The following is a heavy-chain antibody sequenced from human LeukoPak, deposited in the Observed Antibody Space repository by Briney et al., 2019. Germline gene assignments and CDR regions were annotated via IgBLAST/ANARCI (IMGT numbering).Heavy chain of an antibody. J-gene: IGHJ4*02. CDR1: GFTFSSYA. Sequence: GGSLRLSCAASGFTFSSYAMSWDRHTSGKGLQWLSAISGSGGGTNYADSVKGRFTISRDNSKNILYLQMNSLGAEDTAIYYCTEASATVWPNYFDSWGQGTLVTVSS. V-gene: IGHV3-23*01. CDR2: ISGSGGGT. D-gene: IGHD6-25*01. CDR3: TEASATVWPNYFDS.